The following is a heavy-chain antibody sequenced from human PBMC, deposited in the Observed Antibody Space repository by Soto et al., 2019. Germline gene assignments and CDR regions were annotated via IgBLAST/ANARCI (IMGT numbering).Heavy chain of an antibody. D-gene: IGHD7-27*01. CDR3: ARGPSGDKVDY. V-gene: IGHV4-30-4*01. CDR1: GGSITSANDY. CDR2: IFDGGST. J-gene: IGHJ4*02. Sequence: SETLSLTCTVSGGSITSANDYWSWIRQTPGKGLEWIGYIFDGGSTYYNPSLESRVTISVDTSKNQFSLKLSSVSAADTAVYYCARGPSGDKVDYWGQGILVTVSS.